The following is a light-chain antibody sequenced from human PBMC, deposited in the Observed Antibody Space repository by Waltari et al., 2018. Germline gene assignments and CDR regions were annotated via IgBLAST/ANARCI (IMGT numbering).Light chain of an antibody. V-gene: IGLV2-11*01. Sequence: QSALTQPRSVSGSPGQSVTISCTGTSSDVGGYNYVSWYQQHPGKAPKLLIYDVSKRPYGGPDRFSGSKSGNTASLTISGLQTEDEADYYCCSFAGSHTYVVFGGGTKLTVL. CDR2: DVS. J-gene: IGLJ2*01. CDR3: CSFAGSHTYVV. CDR1: SSDVGGYNY.